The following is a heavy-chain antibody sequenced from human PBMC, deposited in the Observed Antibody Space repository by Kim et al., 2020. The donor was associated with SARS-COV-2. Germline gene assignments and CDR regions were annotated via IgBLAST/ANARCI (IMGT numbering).Heavy chain of an antibody. CDR3: ARDHQGATVPGY. D-gene: IGHD4-17*01. Sequence: GGSLRLSCAASGFTFSSYGMHWVRQAPGKGLEWVAVIWYDGSNKYYADSVKGRFTISRDNSKNTLYLQMNSLRAEDTAVYYCARDHQGATVPGYWGQGTLVTVSS. CDR2: IWYDGSNK. CDR1: GFTFSSYG. V-gene: IGHV3-33*01. J-gene: IGHJ4*02.